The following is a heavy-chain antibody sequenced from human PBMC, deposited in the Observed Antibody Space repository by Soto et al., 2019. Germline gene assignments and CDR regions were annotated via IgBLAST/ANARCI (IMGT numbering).Heavy chain of an antibody. V-gene: IGHV3-73*02. J-gene: IGHJ4*02. CDR3: TRHTDYSIPSDY. Sequence: EVQLVESGGGLVQPGGSLKLSCAASGFTFSGSAMPWVRQASGKGLEWVGRIRSKANSYATAYAASVKGRFTISRDDSKNTAYLQMNSLKTEDTAVYYCTRHTDYSIPSDYWGQGTLVTVSS. CDR2: IRSKANSYAT. D-gene: IGHD3-16*01. CDR1: GFTFSGSA.